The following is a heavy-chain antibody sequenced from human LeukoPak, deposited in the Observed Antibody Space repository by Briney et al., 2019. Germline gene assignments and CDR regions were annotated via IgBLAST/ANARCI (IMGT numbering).Heavy chain of an antibody. Sequence: ASVKVSCKASGYTFTSYGINWVRQAPGQGLEWMGWISAYNGNTNYAQKLQGRVTMTTDTSTSTASMELRSLRSDDTAMYYCAREPGNTRSIDYWGQGTLVTVSS. D-gene: IGHD2/OR15-2a*01. V-gene: IGHV1-18*01. CDR3: AREPGNTRSIDY. CDR1: GYTFTSYG. CDR2: ISAYNGNT. J-gene: IGHJ4*02.